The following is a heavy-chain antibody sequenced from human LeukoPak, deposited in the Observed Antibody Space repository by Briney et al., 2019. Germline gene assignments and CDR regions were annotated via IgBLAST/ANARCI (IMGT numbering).Heavy chain of an antibody. D-gene: IGHD2-2*02. CDR1: GGSISSGSYY. Sequence: SETLSLTCTVSGGSISSGSYYWSWIRQPAGKGLEWIGRIYTSGSTNYNPSLKSRVTISVDTSKNQFSLKLSSVTAADTAVYYCARGYCSSTSCYTYNWFDPWGQGTLVTVSS. CDR2: IYTSGST. CDR3: ARGYCSSTSCYTYNWFDP. V-gene: IGHV4-61*02. J-gene: IGHJ5*02.